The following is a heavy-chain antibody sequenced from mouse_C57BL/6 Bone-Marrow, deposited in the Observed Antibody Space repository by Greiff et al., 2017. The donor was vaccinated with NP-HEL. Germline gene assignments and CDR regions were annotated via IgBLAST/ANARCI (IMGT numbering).Heavy chain of an antibody. CDR2: ISSGGSYT. V-gene: IGHV5-6*01. Sequence: EVQLQQSGGDLVKPGGSLKLSCAASGFTFSSYGMSWVRQTPDKRLEWVATISSGGSYTYYPDSVKGRFTISRDNAKNTLYLQMSSLKSEDTAMYYCARHNTVVAYYFDYWGQGTTLTVSS. J-gene: IGHJ2*01. D-gene: IGHD1-1*01. CDR3: ARHNTVVAYYFDY. CDR1: GFTFSSYG.